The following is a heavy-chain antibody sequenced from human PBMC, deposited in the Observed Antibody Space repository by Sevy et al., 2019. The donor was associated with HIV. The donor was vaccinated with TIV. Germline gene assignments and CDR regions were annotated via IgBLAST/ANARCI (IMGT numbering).Heavy chain of an antibody. CDR2: ISSSSTYI. J-gene: IGHJ4*02. D-gene: IGHD1-1*01. Sequence: GGSLRLSCAASGFTFSSYSMTWVRQAPGKGLEWVSSISSSSTYIFYAGSVKGRFTISRDNAKNSLFLQMNTLRAEDSALYYCARGQNGKFDYWGQGTLVTVSS. CDR3: ARGQNGKFDY. V-gene: IGHV3-21*01. CDR1: GFTFSSYS.